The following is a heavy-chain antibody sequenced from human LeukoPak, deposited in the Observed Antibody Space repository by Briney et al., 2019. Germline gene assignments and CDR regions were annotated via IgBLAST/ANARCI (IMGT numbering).Heavy chain of an antibody. D-gene: IGHD3-22*01. CDR3: ASFHSSGPHWYFDL. CDR2: IYYSGST. V-gene: IGHV4-59*01. CDR1: GGSISSYY. J-gene: IGHJ2*01. Sequence: PSETLSLTCTVSGGSISSYYWSWIRQPPGKGLEWIGYIYYSGSTNYNPSLKSRVTISVDTSKNQFSLKLSSVTAADTAVYYCASFHSSGPHWYFDLWGRGTLVTVSS.